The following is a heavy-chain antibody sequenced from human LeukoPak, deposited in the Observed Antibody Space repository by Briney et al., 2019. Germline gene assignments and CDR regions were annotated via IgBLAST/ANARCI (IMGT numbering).Heavy chain of an antibody. D-gene: IGHD6-6*01. CDR3: ARLGAEYTSSSGGLDS. J-gene: IGHJ4*02. CDR2: IYPGDSDT. V-gene: IGHV5-51*01. Sequence: GESLKISCQGSGYSFTTYWIGWVRQMPGKGLEWMGIIYPGDSDTRYSPSFQGQVTISADTSISTAYLQWSSLKASDTAMYYCARLGAEYTSSSGGLDSWGQGTLVTVSS. CDR1: GYSFTTYW.